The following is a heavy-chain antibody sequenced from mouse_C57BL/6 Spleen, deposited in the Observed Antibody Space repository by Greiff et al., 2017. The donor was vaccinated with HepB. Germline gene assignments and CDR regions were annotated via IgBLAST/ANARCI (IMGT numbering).Heavy chain of an antibody. D-gene: IGHD2-2*01. V-gene: IGHV5-17*01. CDR3: AKGQRPHWLYFDY. CDR2: ISSGSSTI. J-gene: IGHJ2*01. Sequence: EVQLVESGGGLVKPGGSLKLSCAASGFTFSDYGMHWVRQAPEKGLEWVAYISSGSSTIYYADTVKGRFTIARDNAKNTMFLQMTSLRSEDTAMYYCAKGQRPHWLYFDYWGQGTTLTVSS. CDR1: GFTFSDYG.